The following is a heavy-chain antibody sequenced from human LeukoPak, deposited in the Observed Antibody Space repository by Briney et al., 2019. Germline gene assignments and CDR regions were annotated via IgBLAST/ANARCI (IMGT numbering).Heavy chain of an antibody. CDR3: ARDEMDYYGSGSYYYDY. D-gene: IGHD3-10*01. V-gene: IGHV4-30-2*01. Sequence: SQTLSLTCAVSGGSISSGGYSWSWIRQPPGKGLEWIGYIYHSGTTYYNPSLKSRVTISVDRSKNQFSLKLSSVTAADTAVYYCARDEMDYYGSGSYYYDYWGQGTLVTVSS. CDR2: IYHSGTT. CDR1: GGSISSGGYS. J-gene: IGHJ4*02.